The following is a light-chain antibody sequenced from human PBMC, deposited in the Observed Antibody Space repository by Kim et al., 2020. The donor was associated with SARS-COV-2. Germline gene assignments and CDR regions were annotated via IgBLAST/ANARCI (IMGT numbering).Light chain of an antibody. V-gene: IGKV2-28*01. Sequence: DIVMTQSPLSLPVTPGEPASISCRSSQSLLHSNGYNYLDWYLQKPGQSPQLLIYLGSNRASGVPDRFSGSGSGTDFTLKISRVEAEDVGFYYCMQALQTPRTFVQGTKVDIK. CDR2: LGS. CDR1: QSLLHSNGYNY. CDR3: MQALQTPRT. J-gene: IGKJ1*01.